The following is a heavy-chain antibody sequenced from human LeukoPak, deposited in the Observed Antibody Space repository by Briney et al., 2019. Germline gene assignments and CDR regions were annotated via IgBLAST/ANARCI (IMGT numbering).Heavy chain of an antibody. V-gene: IGHV3-66*01. CDR3: ARDRHDILTGFDS. J-gene: IGHJ4*02. Sequence: PGGSLRLSCAASGFTVITKSMTWVRQAAGKGLEWVSIIHRGGTTYYADSVKGRFTISRDNSKNTLYLQMSSLRAEDTAVYFCARDRHDILTGFDSWGQGTLVTVSS. CDR2: IHRGGTT. CDR1: GFTVITKS. D-gene: IGHD3-9*01.